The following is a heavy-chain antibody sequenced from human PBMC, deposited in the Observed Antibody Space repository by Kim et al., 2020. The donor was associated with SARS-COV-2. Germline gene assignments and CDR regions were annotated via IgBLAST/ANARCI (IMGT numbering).Heavy chain of an antibody. Sequence: ASVKVSCKASGYTFTSYYMHWVRQAPGQGLEWMGIINPSGGSTSYAQKFQGRVTMTRDTSTSTVYMELSSLRSEDTAVYYCARYGEMNYYDSSGYQGSYYYYGMDVWGQGTTVTVSS. CDR3: ARYGEMNYYDSSGYQGSYYYYGMDV. V-gene: IGHV1-46*01. J-gene: IGHJ6*02. CDR2: INPSGGST. D-gene: IGHD3-22*01. CDR1: GYTFTSYY.